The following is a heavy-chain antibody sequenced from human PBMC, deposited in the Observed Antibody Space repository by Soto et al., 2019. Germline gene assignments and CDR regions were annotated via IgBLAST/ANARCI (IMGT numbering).Heavy chain of an antibody. Sequence: QLQLQESGPGLMKPSETLSLSCTVSGDSISSTSYYWGWIRQPPGKGLEWIGSVYHTGSTYDNPSLKSRVTISVDTSRNQFSLKLSSVTAADTAAYYCARLYYDSRGYYWFDPWGQGTLVTVS. CDR2: VYHTGST. V-gene: IGHV4-39*01. D-gene: IGHD3-22*01. CDR1: GDSISSTSYY. CDR3: ARLYYDSRGYYWFDP. J-gene: IGHJ5*02.